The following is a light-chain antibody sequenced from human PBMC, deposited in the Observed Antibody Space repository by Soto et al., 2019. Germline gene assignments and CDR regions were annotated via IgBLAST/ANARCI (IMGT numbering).Light chain of an antibody. J-gene: IGKJ3*01. CDR1: QSVSGY. Sequence: ESVLTQSPGGLSLSRGDRATLSCRASQSVSGYLAWYQQKPGQAPRLLIYDGSHRAAGIPSRFSGSGSGTDFTLTISGLEPEDFAVYCCQQRSNWLISFGPGTKVDIK. CDR2: DGS. CDR3: QQRSNWLIS. V-gene: IGKV3-11*01.